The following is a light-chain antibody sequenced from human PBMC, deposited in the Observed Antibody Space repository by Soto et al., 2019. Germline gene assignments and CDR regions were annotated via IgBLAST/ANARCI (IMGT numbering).Light chain of an antibody. CDR3: QQYATSQT. V-gene: IGKV3-20*01. Sequence: EIVLTQSPGTLSLSPGERATLSCRASQSVSSSYLAWYQQKPGQAPRLLIYASSNRATGIPDRFSGSGSGTDFTLTISRLEPEDGAVYYCQQYATSQTFGQGTKVEIK. J-gene: IGKJ1*01. CDR1: QSVSSSY. CDR2: ASS.